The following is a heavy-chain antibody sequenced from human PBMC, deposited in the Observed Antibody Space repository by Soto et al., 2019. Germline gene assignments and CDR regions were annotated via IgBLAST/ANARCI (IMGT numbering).Heavy chain of an antibody. J-gene: IGHJ4*02. CDR3: AKDSFCSGSPYYFDY. Sequence: PGGSLRLSCAASGFTFSSYGMHWVRQAPGKGLEWVAAISGSGGSTYYADSVKGRFTISRDNSKNTPYLQMNSLRAEDTAVYYCAKDSFCSGSPYYFDYWGQGTLVTVSS. D-gene: IGHD3-3*01. CDR2: ISGSGGST. V-gene: IGHV3-23*01. CDR1: GFTFSSYG.